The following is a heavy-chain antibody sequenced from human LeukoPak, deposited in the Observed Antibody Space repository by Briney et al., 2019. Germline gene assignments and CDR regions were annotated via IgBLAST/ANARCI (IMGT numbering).Heavy chain of an antibody. J-gene: IGHJ2*01. Sequence: GGSLRLSCAASGFTFSSYAMSWVRQAPGKGLEWVSAISGCGGSTYYADSVKGRFTISRDNSKNTLYLQMNSLRAEDTAVYYCAKVSGSHWYFDLWGRGTLVTVSS. CDR1: GFTFSSYA. CDR2: ISGCGGST. CDR3: AKVSGSHWYFDL. V-gene: IGHV3-23*01. D-gene: IGHD1-26*01.